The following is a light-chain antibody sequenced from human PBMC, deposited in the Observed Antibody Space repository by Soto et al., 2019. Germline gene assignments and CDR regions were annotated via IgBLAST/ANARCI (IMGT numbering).Light chain of an antibody. CDR2: RAS. J-gene: IGKJ1*01. CDR3: QQYNFYSWT. Sequence: DIQMTQSPSSLSASVGDRVTITCRASQSISSYLNWYQQKPGKAPKVLIYRASKLESGVPSRFSGSGSGTEFTLTISSLQPEDFATYYCQQYNFYSWTFGQGTKVDIK. V-gene: IGKV1-5*03. CDR1: QSISSY.